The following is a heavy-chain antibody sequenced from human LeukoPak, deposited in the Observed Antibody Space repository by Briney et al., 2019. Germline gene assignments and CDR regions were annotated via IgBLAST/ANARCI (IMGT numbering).Heavy chain of an antibody. CDR1: GFTFSSYA. CDR3: AREPDSSGYYPTSFDY. J-gene: IGHJ4*02. CDR2: ISSDGSNK. V-gene: IGHV3-30-3*01. D-gene: IGHD3-22*01. Sequence: PGGSLRLSCAASGFTFSSYAMHWVRQAPGNGLEWVAVISSDGSNKYYADSVKGRFTISRDNSKNTLYLHMNSLTAEDTAVYYCAREPDSSGYYPTSFDYWGQGTLVTVSS.